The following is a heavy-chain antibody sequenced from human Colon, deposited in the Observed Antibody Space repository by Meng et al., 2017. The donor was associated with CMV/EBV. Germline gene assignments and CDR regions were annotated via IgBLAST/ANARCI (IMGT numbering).Heavy chain of an antibody. CDR2: IFYGGPT. J-gene: IGHJ5*02. Sequence: GSLRLSCTVSGGSVSPHYWSWIRQPPGKGLEWIGYIFYGGPTNYNVSLKSRLTISVDTSKNQVFLELRSVTAADTAVYYCVKEGADNWFDPWGQGIPVTVSS. CDR3: VKEGADNWFDP. CDR1: GGSVSPHY. D-gene: IGHD1-26*01. V-gene: IGHV4-59*02.